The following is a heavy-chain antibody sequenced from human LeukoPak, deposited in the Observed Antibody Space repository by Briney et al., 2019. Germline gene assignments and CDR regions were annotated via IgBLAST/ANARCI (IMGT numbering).Heavy chain of an antibody. J-gene: IGHJ4*02. CDR3: ARVIYSGWEGELSD. CDR1: GFTFSSYW. D-gene: IGHD6-19*01. CDR2: INSDGSTT. V-gene: IGHV3-74*01. Sequence: GGSLRLSCAVSGFTFSSYWMHWVRQAPGKGLVWVSRINSDGSTTSYADSVMDRFTISRDNAKNTLYLQMNSLRAEDTAVYYCARVIYSGWEGELSDWGQGTLVTVSS.